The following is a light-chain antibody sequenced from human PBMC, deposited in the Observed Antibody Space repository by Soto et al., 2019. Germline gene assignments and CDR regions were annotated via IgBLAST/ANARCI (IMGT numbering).Light chain of an antibody. CDR1: QIVSNNY. CDR2: GAS. V-gene: IGKV3-20*01. J-gene: IGKJ5*01. Sequence: EIVLTQSPGTLSLSPGERATLSCRANQIVSNNYLAWYQQKPGQAPRLLISGASTRATGIPVRFSGSGSGTDFALTISRLEPEDFAVYYCQQYGTSLITFGHGTRLENK. CDR3: QQYGTSLIT.